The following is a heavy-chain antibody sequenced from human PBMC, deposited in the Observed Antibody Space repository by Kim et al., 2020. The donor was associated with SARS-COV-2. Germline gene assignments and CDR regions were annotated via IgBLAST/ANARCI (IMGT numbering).Heavy chain of an antibody. CDR2: INHSGST. V-gene: IGHV4-34*01. D-gene: IGHD2-2*01. CDR3: ARGLRGVPGYCSSTSCGVRRYFDL. Sequence: SETLSLTCAVYGGSFSGYYWSWIRQPPGKGLEWIGEINHSGSTNYNPSLKSRVTISVDTSKNQFSLKLSSVTAADTAVYYCARGLRGVPGYCSSTSCGVRRYFDLWGRGTLVTVSS. J-gene: IGHJ2*01. CDR1: GGSFSGYY.